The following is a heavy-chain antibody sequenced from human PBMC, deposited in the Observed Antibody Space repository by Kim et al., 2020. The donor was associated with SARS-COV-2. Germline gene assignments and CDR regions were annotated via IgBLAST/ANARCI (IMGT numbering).Heavy chain of an antibody. CDR3: ASARSTISWYQVGAFDI. CDR2: IIPIFGTA. Sequence: SVKVSCKASGGTFSSYAISWVRQAPGQGLEWMGGIIPIFGTANYAQKFQGRVTITADESTSTAYMELSSLRSEDTAVYYCASARSTISWYQVGAFDIWGQGTMVTVSS. D-gene: IGHD6-13*01. CDR1: GGTFSSYA. J-gene: IGHJ3*02. V-gene: IGHV1-69*13.